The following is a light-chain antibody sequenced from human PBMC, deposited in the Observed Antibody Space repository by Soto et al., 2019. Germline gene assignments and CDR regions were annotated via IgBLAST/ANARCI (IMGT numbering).Light chain of an antibody. J-gene: IGKJ1*01. V-gene: IGKV1-8*01. CDR1: QDISSY. Sequence: AIRMTQSPSSFSASTGDRVTITCRASQDISSYLAWYQQKPGKAPKLLINAASTLESGVPSTFSGSASGTDFTLTISSLQSEDFATYYCQHYHSYPPTFGQGTKVAMK. CDR2: AAS. CDR3: QHYHSYPPT.